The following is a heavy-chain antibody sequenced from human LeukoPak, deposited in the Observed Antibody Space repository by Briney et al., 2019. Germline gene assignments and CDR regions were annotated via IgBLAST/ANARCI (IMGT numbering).Heavy chain of an antibody. D-gene: IGHD2-8*01. J-gene: IGHJ6*02. Sequence: GGSLRLSCTASGFTFSSYGMHWVRQAPGKGLEWVAVISYDGSNKYYADPVKGRFTISRDNSKNTLYPQMNSLRAEDTAVYYCAKDHGYGMDVWGQGTTVTVSS. CDR1: GFTFSSYG. V-gene: IGHV3-30*18. CDR3: AKDHGYGMDV. CDR2: ISYDGSNK.